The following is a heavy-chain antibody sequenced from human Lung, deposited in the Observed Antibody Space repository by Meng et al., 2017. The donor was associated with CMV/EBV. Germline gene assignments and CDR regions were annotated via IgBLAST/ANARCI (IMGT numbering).Heavy chain of an antibody. CDR2: IKQDGSEK. J-gene: IGHJ4*02. V-gene: IGHV3-7*01. CDR1: SSDW. Sequence: SSDWRGWVRQAPGKGLEWVANIKQDGSEKYYVDSVKGRFTISRDNAKNSLYLQMNSLRAEDTAVYYCARDRPNYDILTGYPIPLFDYWGQGTLVTVSS. CDR3: ARDRPNYDILTGYPIPLFDY. D-gene: IGHD3-9*01.